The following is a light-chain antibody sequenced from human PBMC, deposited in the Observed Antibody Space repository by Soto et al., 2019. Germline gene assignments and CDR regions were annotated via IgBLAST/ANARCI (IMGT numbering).Light chain of an antibody. Sequence: QSALAQPASVSGSPEQSVTISCTGTSSVVGTYNLVSWYQQHPGKAPKLIIYEVTERPSGVSNRFSGSKFGNTASLTISGLLPEDEADYYCCSYTSSSPYVFGTGTKVTVL. V-gene: IGLV2-14*02. J-gene: IGLJ1*01. CDR3: CSYTSSSPYV. CDR2: EVT. CDR1: SSVVGTYNL.